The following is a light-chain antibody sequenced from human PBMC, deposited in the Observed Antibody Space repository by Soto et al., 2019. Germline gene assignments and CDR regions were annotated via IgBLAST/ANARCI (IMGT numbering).Light chain of an antibody. CDR2: QDN. CDR3: QAWDSSTAD. J-gene: IGLJ2*01. V-gene: IGLV3-1*01. Sequence: SSELTQPPSVSVSPGQTASITCSGDKLGDKYACWYQQKPGQSPVLVIYQDNKRPSGIPERFSGSNSGNTATLTISGTQTMDEADYYCQAWDSSTADFGGGTKLTVL. CDR1: KLGDKY.